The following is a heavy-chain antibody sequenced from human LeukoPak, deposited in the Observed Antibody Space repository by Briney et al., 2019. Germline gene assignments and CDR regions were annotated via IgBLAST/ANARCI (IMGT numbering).Heavy chain of an antibody. CDR2: IYYSGST. V-gene: IGHV4-59*01. Sequence: SETLSLTCTVSGGSISSYYWSWIRQPPGKGLEWIVYIYYSGSTNYNPSLKSRVTISVDTSKNQFSLKLSSVTAADTAVYYCARTQTFGGVIVNWGQGTLVTVSS. D-gene: IGHD3-16*02. J-gene: IGHJ4*02. CDR3: ARTQTFGGVIVN. CDR1: GGSISSYY.